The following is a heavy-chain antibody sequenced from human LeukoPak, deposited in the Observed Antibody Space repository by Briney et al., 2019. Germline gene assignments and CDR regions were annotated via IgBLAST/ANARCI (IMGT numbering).Heavy chain of an antibody. CDR3: ASSGYYGSGSYPSYGMDV. CDR2: IIPILGVA. Sequence: ASVKVSCKASGGTFSSYAISWVRQAPGQGLEWMGRIIPILGVANYAQKFPGRVTITADKSTSTAYMELSSLRSEDTAVYYCASSGYYGSGSYPSYGMDVWGQGTTVTVSS. V-gene: IGHV1-69*10. J-gene: IGHJ6*02. CDR1: GGTFSSYA. D-gene: IGHD3-10*01.